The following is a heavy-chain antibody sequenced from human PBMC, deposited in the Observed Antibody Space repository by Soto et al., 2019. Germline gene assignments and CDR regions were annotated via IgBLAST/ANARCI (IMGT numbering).Heavy chain of an antibody. Sequence: QVQLQESGPELVKPSQTLSLTCSVSGGSITTNGHYWTWIRQHPGQGLEWIAYIYYTGNSYLNPSLKSRLSISVDTSKNQFSLELRSVTAADTAVYYCAREQWGFDSWSQGTLVTVSS. D-gene: IGHD6-19*01. CDR1: GGSITTNGHY. J-gene: IGHJ4*02. V-gene: IGHV4-31*03. CDR3: AREQWGFDS. CDR2: IYYTGNS.